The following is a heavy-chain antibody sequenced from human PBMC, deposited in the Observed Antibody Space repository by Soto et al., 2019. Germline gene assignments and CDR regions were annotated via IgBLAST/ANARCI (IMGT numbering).Heavy chain of an antibody. V-gene: IGHV3-30*18. D-gene: IGHD3-3*01. CDR3: ANTNYDFWGMDV. CDR1: GFTFSDYG. CDR2: ISYDERNK. Sequence: GGSLRLSCAASGFTFSDYGMHWVRQAPGKGLEWVAVISYDERNKYYADSVKGRFTISRDNSKNTLYLQMNSLRAEDTAMYYCANTNYDFWGMDVWGQGTTVTAP. J-gene: IGHJ6*02.